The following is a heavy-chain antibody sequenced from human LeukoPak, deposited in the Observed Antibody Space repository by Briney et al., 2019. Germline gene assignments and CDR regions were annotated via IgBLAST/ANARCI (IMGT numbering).Heavy chain of an antibody. V-gene: IGHV3-7*01. CDR1: GFTFSSNA. D-gene: IGHD4-23*01. CDR3: VRDRGYSTFDY. Sequence: GGSLRLSCTASGFTFSSNAMAWVRQAPGKGLEWVANMKEDGGEINYVDSVKGRFTISRDNAKNSLDLQMNSLRVDDTAVYYCVRDRGYSTFDYWGQGTLVIVSS. J-gene: IGHJ4*02. CDR2: MKEDGGEI.